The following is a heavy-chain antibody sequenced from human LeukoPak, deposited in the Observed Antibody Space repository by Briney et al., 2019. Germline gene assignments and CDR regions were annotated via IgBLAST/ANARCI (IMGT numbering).Heavy chain of an antibody. J-gene: IGHJ5*02. Sequence: SETLSLTCTVSGGSISSYYWSWIRQPPGKGLEWIGYIYYSASTNYNPSLKSRVTISVDTSKNQFSLKLSSVTAADTAVYYCARDHEGFDPWGQGTLVTVSS. CDR2: IYYSAST. V-gene: IGHV4-59*01. CDR3: ARDHEGFDP. CDR1: GGSISSYY.